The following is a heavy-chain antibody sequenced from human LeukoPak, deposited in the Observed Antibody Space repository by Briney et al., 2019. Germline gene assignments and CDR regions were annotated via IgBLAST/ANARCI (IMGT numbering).Heavy chain of an antibody. CDR2: IYYSGST. J-gene: IGHJ4*02. D-gene: IGHD3-3*01. V-gene: IGHV4-30-4*08. CDR3: ARTYYAFWSDYSHRPPIDY. Sequence: SETLSLTCTVSGGSISSGDYYWSWIRQPPGKGLGWIGYIYYSGSTYYNPSLKSRVTISVDTSKNQFSLKLSSVTAADTAVYYCARTYYAFWSDYSHRPPIDYWGQGTLVTVSS. CDR1: GGSISSGDYY.